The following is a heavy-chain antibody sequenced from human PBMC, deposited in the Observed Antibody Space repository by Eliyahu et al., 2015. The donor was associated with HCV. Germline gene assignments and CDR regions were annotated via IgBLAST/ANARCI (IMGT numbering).Heavy chain of an antibody. CDR3: SRDSFHCIQKSCQFMDV. CDR2: ITGSDGNT. D-gene: IGHD2-15*01. CDR1: GFTFSSYA. Sequence: EVQLVESGGGLVQPGGSLRLSCAASGFTFSSYAMSWVRQAPGKGLEWVSAITGSDGNTYYADSVKGRFTISRDNSKNTLYLQMISLRAEDTAVYYCSRDSFHCIQKSCQFMDVWGQGTTVTLSS. J-gene: IGHJ6*02. V-gene: IGHV3-23*04.